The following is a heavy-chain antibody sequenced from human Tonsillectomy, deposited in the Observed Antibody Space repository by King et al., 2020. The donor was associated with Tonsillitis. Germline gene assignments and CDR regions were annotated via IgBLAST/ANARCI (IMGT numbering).Heavy chain of an antibody. J-gene: IGHJ4*02. CDR1: GFTFSNYA. CDR3: AKISLNRPPHYFDC. V-gene: IGHV3-23*04. Sequence: VQLVESGGGLVQPGGSLRLSCTASGFTFSNYAMNWVRQAPGKGLEWVSGISGSGGSTHYADSVKGRFTISRDNPKDTLYLQMNSLRAEDTAVYYCAKISLNRPPHYFDCWGQGTLVTVSS. CDR2: ISGSGGST.